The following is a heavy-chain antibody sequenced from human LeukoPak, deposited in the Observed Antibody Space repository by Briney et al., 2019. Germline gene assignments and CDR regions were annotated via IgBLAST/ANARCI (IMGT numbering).Heavy chain of an antibody. CDR1: GGSFSGYY. CDR3: ARAEDVDAFDI. V-gene: IGHV4-34*01. J-gene: IGHJ3*02. CDR2: INHSGST. Sequence: SETLSLTCAVYGGSFSGYYWSWIRQPPGKGLEWIGEINHSGSTYYNPSLKSRVTISVDTSKNQFSLKLSSVTAADTAVYYCARAEDVDAFDIWGQGTMVTVSS.